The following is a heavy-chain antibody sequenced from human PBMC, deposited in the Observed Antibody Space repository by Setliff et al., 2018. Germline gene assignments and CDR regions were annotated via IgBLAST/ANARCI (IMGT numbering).Heavy chain of an antibody. CDR1: GGSISSGDYY. V-gene: IGHV4-30-4*08. J-gene: IGHJ4*02. CDR2: IYYSGIS. D-gene: IGHD3-16*02. CDR3: ARYRFGKDFDY. Sequence: PSETLSLTCTVSGGSISSGDYYWSWIRQPPGKGLEWITYIYYSGISYYNPSLQSRVTISVYTSKIQFSLKLSSVTAADTAVYYCARYRFGKDFDYWGQGTLVTVSS.